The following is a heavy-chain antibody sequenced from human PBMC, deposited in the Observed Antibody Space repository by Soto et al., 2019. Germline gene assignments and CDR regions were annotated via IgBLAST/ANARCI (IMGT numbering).Heavy chain of an antibody. CDR1: GFSLSTSGMC. V-gene: IGHV2-70*11. Sequence: SGPTLVNPTQTLTLTCTFSGFSLSTSGMCVSWIRQPPGKALEWLARIDWDDDKYYSTSLKTRLTISKDTSKNQVVLTMTNMDPVDTATYYCARYYCSSTSCHFDYWGQGTLVTVSS. CDR3: ARYYCSSTSCHFDY. J-gene: IGHJ4*02. D-gene: IGHD2-2*01. CDR2: IDWDDDK.